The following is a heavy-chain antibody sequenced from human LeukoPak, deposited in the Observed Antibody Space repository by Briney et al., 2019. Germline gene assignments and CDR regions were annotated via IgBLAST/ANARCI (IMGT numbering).Heavy chain of an antibody. CDR3: ARGPYGAANLKTYNWFDP. Sequence: SVKVSCKASGGTFSSYAISWVRQAPGQGPEWMGGIIPIFGTANYAQKFQGRVTITADKSTSTAYMELSSLRSEDTAVYYCARGPYGAANLKTYNWFDPWGQGTLVTVSS. V-gene: IGHV1-69*06. CDR1: GGTFSSYA. CDR2: IIPIFGTA. J-gene: IGHJ5*02. D-gene: IGHD6-13*01.